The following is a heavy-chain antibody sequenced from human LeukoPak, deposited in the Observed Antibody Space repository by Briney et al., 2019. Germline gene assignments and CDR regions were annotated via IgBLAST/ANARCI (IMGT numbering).Heavy chain of an antibody. CDR1: GGTFSSFA. V-gene: IGHV1-69*05. CDR3: ARDIAAAGDY. D-gene: IGHD6-13*01. J-gene: IGHJ4*02. Sequence: ASVKVSCKASGGTFSSFAISWVRQAPGQGLEWMGGIIPIFGTANYAQKFQGRVTITTDESTSTAYMELSSLRSEDTAVYYCARDIAAAGDYWGQGTLVTVSS. CDR2: IIPIFGTA.